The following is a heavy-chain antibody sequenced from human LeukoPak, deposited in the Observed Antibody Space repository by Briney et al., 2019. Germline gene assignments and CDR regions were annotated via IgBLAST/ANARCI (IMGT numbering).Heavy chain of an antibody. CDR1: GYSFTNYW. D-gene: IGHD3-3*01. Sequence: GESLKISFKGSGYSFTNYWIGWVRQMPAKGLEWMGIIFPGDSHTRYSPSFQGQVTMSADKSISTAYLQWSSLRASDTAMYYCARSSVNWFDPWGQGTLVTVSS. CDR3: ARSSVNWFDP. CDR2: IFPGDSHT. J-gene: IGHJ5*02. V-gene: IGHV5-51*01.